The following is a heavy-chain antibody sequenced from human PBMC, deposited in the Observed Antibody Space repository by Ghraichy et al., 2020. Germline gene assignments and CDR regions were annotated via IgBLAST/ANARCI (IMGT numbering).Heavy chain of an antibody. Sequence: SQTLSLTCAVYGGSFSGYYWSWIRQPPGKGLEWIGEINHSGSTNYNPSLKSRVTISVDTSKNQFSLKLSSVTAADTAVYYCARVGMVRGVTRDYWGQGTLVTVSS. CDR1: GGSFSGYY. CDR3: ARVGMVRGVTRDY. J-gene: IGHJ4*02. V-gene: IGHV4-34*01. CDR2: INHSGST. D-gene: IGHD3-10*01.